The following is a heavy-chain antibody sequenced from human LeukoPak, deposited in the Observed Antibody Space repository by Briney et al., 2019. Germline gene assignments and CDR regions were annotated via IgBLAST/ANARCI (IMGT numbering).Heavy chain of an antibody. CDR3: ARDLSSTSNWEFDY. D-gene: IGHD1-26*01. CDR2: INPNSGGT. CDR1: GYSFAGYF. J-gene: IGHJ4*02. V-gene: IGHV1-2*06. Sequence: ASAKVSCKTSGYSFAGYFIHWVRQAPGQGLQWMGRINPNSGGTEYEQSFQGRVTMTRDASISTAYVEVSTLISDDTAVYYCARDLSSTSNWEFDYWGQGTLVTVSS.